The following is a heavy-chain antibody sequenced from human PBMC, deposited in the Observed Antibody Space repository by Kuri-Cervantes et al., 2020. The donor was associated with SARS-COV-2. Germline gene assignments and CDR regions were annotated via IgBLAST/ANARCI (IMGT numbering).Heavy chain of an antibody. CDR3: AARNFDY. CDR2: ISGDGVYK. Sequence: LSLTCEASGFTFSTYGMNWVRQAPGRGLEWVGLISGDGVYKFYGDSVKGRFTISRDNSKNTLFLQMNFLRPEDTAMYYCAARNFDYWGQGTLVTVSS. V-gene: IGHV3-30*03. D-gene: IGHD6-6*01. CDR1: GFTFSTYG. J-gene: IGHJ4*02.